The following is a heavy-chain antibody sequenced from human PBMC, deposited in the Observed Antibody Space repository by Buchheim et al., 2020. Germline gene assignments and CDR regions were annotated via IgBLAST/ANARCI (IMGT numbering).Heavy chain of an antibody. Sequence: EVQLVESGGGLVQPGGSLRLSCAASGFTFSSYSMNWVRQAPGKGLEWVSYISSRSSTIYYADSVKGRFTISRDTAKNPLYLQMNRLRAEDTAVYYCARDLQQLPDYWGQGTL. CDR1: GFTFSSYS. D-gene: IGHD6-13*01. CDR3: ARDLQQLPDY. J-gene: IGHJ4*02. V-gene: IGHV3-48*01. CDR2: ISSRSSTI.